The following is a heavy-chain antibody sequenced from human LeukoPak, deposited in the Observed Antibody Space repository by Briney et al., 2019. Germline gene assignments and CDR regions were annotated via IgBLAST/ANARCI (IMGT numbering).Heavy chain of an antibody. CDR3: AREEYCTVASCSV. J-gene: IGHJ6*04. CDR1: RFSVYIHNY. Sequence: PVRTLRLSRTLSRFSVYIHNYMNWVRKAPGKDLEWVSLFYTDGSAYYADSVKGRFTLSRDISRNTLYLQMNNLRAEDTATYYCAREEYCTVASCSVWGKGTTVTVSS. D-gene: IGHD2-8*02. CDR2: FYTDGSA. V-gene: IGHV3-53*01.